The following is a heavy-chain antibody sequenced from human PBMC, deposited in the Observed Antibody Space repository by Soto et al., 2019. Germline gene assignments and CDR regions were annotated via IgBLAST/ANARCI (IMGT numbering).Heavy chain of an antibody. D-gene: IGHD1-1*01. J-gene: IGHJ4*02. CDR2: IIPIFGTA. V-gene: IGHV1-69*06. CDR1: GGTFSSYA. CDR3: ARGRWLQLITSPRFDY. Sequence: SVKVSCTASGGTFSSYAISWGRQAPGQGLEWMGGIIPIFGTANYAQKFQGRVTITADKSTSTAYMELSSLRSEDTAVYYGARGRWLQLITSPRFDYCVKGTMVPVCS.